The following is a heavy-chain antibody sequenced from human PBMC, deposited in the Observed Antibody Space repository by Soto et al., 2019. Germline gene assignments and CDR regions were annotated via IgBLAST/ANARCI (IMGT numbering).Heavy chain of an antibody. J-gene: IGHJ5*02. V-gene: IGHV1-69*13. CDR3: ARDRNTMIGATGWFDP. D-gene: IGHD3-22*01. CDR1: GGTFSSYG. Sequence: SVNGSCKASGGTFSSYGSSWVRQAPGHGLEWMGGIIPIFGTANYAQKFQGRVTITADESTSTAYMELSSLRSEDTAVYYCARDRNTMIGATGWFDPWGQGTLVTVSS. CDR2: IIPIFGTA.